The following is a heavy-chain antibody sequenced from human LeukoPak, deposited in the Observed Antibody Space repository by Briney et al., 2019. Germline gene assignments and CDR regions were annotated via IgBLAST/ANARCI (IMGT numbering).Heavy chain of an antibody. CDR1: GFTFSSYG. CDR2: IWYDGSNK. Sequence: PGGSLRLSCAASGFTFSSYGMHWGRQAPGKGLEWVAVIWYDGSNKYYADSVKGRFTISRDNSKNTLYLQMNSLRAEDTAVYYCAKGLGYFDYWGQGTLVTVSS. V-gene: IGHV3-33*06. D-gene: IGHD3-16*01. CDR3: AKGLGYFDY. J-gene: IGHJ4*02.